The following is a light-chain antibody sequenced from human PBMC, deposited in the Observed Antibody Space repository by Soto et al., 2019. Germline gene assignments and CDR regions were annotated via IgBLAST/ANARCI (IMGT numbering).Light chain of an antibody. CDR2: DVN. Sequence: ALTQPPSASGSPGQSVTISCTGTSSDVGAYIFVSWYQQHPGKAPKLMVYDVNRRPSGVPDRFSGSKSGNTASLTISGLQSEDEADYYCQSYDSTLSARYVFVTGTKVTVL. V-gene: IGLV2-8*01. CDR1: SSDVGAYIF. J-gene: IGLJ1*01. CDR3: QSYDSTLSARYV.